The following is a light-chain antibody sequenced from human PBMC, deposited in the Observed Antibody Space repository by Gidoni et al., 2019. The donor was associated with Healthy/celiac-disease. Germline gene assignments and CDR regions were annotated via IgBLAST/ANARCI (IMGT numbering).Light chain of an antibody. CDR1: SSNIGAGYE. Sequence: QSVLTPPPSVSVAPGQGVTSPCTGSSSNIGAGYEVHWYQQLPGTAPKLLIYGNSNRPSGVPDRFSGSKSGTSASLAITGLQSEDEAVYSCQSYDSSLSGSNVVFGGGTKLTVL. CDR3: QSYDSSLSGSNVV. CDR2: GNS. J-gene: IGLJ2*01. V-gene: IGLV1-40*01.